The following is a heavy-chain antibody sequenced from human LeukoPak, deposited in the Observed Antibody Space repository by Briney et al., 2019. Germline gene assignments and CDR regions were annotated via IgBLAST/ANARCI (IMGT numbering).Heavy chain of an antibody. CDR1: GGSFSGYY. CDR2: INHSGST. CDR3: ARRGSSFWGKYFQH. J-gene: IGHJ1*01. V-gene: IGHV4-34*01. Sequence: SETLSLTCAVYGGSFSGYYWSWIRQPPGKGLEWIGEINHSGSTNYNPSLKSRVTISVDTSKNQFSLKLSSVTAADTAVYYCARRGSSFWGKYFQHWGQGTLVTVSS. D-gene: IGHD6-13*01.